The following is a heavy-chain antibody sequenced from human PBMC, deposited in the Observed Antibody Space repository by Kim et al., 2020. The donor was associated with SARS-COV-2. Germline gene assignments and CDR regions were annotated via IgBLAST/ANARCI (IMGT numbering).Heavy chain of an antibody. J-gene: IGHJ4*01. CDR1: GYSISSGYY. CDR3: ASSLSYYGSGSYSYYFD. CDR2: IYHSGST. D-gene: IGHD3-10*01. V-gene: IGHV4-38-2*02. Sequence: SETLSLTCTVSGYSISSGYYWGWIRQPPGKGLEWIGSIYHSGSTYYNPSLKSRVTISVDTSKNQFSLKLSSVTAADTAVYYCASSLSYYGSGSYSYYFD.